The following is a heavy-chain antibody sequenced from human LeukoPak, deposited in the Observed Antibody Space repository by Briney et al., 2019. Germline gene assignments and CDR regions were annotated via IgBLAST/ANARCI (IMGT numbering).Heavy chain of an antibody. D-gene: IGHD4-17*01. Sequence: GGSLRLSCAASGFTFSSYAMSWVRQAPGKGLEWVSAISGSGGSTYYADSVKGRFTISRDNSKNTLYLQMNSLRAEDTAVYYCAKEPGLCGDGYYYYGMDVWGQGTTVTVSS. CDR3: AKEPGLCGDGYYYYGMDV. CDR2: ISGSGGST. V-gene: IGHV3-23*01. J-gene: IGHJ6*02. CDR1: GFTFSSYA.